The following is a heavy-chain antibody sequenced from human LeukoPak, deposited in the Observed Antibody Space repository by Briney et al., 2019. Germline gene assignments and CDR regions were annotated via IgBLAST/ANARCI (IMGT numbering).Heavy chain of an antibody. CDR3: ARGYSSDY. CDR2: IKQDGSEK. CDR1: GLTFSSYW. J-gene: IGHJ4*02. D-gene: IGHD5-18*01. Sequence: PGGSLRLSCAASGLTFSSYWMSWVRQAPGKRLEWVANIKQDGSEKYYVDSVKGRFTISRDNAKNSLYLQMDSLRVEDTAVYYCARGYSSDYWGQGTLVTVSS. V-gene: IGHV3-7*01.